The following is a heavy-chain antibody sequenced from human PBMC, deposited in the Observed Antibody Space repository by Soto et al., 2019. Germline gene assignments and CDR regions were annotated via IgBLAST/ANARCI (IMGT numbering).Heavy chain of an antibody. CDR2: IYYSGST. D-gene: IGHD3-3*01. CDR3: ASLPYYDFWSGWNDY. J-gene: IGHJ4*02. CDR1: GGSISSSSYY. Sequence: SETLSLTCTVSGGSISSSSYYWGWIRQPPGKGLEWIGSIYYSGSTYYNPSLKSRVTISVDTSKNQFSLKLSSVTAADTAVYYCASLPYYDFWSGWNDYWGQGTLVTVSS. V-gene: IGHV4-39*01.